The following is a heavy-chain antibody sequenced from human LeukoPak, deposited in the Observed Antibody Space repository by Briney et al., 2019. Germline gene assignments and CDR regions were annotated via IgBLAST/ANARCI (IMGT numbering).Heavy chain of an antibody. CDR3: ASRQLRYFDWLDYFDY. D-gene: IGHD3-9*01. J-gene: IGHJ4*02. V-gene: IGHV4-31*03. CDR1: GGSINSGGYY. CDR2: IYYSGST. Sequence: PSETLSLTCTVSGGSINSGGYYWSWIRQHPGKGLEWIGYIYYSGSTYYNPSLKSRVTISVDTSKNQFSLKLSSVTAADTAVYYCASRQLRYFDWLDYFDYWGQGTLVTVSS.